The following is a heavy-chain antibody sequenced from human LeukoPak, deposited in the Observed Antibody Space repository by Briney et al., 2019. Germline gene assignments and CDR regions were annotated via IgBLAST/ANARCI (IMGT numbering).Heavy chain of an antibody. CDR3: ARDLYSSGSYIPFDY. V-gene: IGHV1-46*01. Sequence: GASVKVSCKASGYTFTSYYMHWVRQAPGQGLEWMGIINPSGGSTSYAQKFQGRVTMTRDTSTSTVYMELSSLRSEDTAVYYCARDLYSSGSYIPFDYWGQGSLATVSS. CDR2: INPSGGST. J-gene: IGHJ4*02. CDR1: GYTFTSYY. D-gene: IGHD3-10*01.